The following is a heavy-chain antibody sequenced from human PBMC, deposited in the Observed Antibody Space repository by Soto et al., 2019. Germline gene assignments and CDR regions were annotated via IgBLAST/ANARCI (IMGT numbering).Heavy chain of an antibody. D-gene: IGHD4-17*01. CDR2: IYHSGST. CDR3: ARVYGTYEPFDY. Sequence: LSLTCDVSGYSISSGYYWGWIRQPPGKGLEWIGSIYHSGSTHYNPSLKSRVTISVDTSKNQVSLKLSSVTAADTAVYYCARVYGTYEPFDYWGQGTLVTVSS. V-gene: IGHV4-38-2*01. CDR1: GYSISSGYY. J-gene: IGHJ4*02.